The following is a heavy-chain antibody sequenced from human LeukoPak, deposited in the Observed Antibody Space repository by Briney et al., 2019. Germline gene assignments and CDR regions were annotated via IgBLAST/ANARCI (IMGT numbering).Heavy chain of an antibody. CDR2: ISSNGGST. CDR3: AKDTFQSMGLYYYGMDV. V-gene: IGHV3-64*01. Sequence: GGSLSLSCAASGFSFSTYEMNWVRQAPGKGLEYVSAISSNGGSTYYANSVKGRFTISRDNSKNTLYLQMGSLRAEDMAVYYCAKDTFQSMGLYYYGMDVWGQGTTVTVSS. D-gene: IGHD4/OR15-4a*01. J-gene: IGHJ6*02. CDR1: GFSFSTYE.